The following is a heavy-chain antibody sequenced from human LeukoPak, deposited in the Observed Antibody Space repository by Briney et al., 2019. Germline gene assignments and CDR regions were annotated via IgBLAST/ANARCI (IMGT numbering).Heavy chain of an antibody. V-gene: IGHV3-11*06. J-gene: IGHJ4*02. D-gene: IGHD2-15*01. Sequence: KPGESLRLSCAASGFTFSDYYMSWIRQAPGKGLEWVSYISSSSSYTNYADSVKGRFTISRDNAKNSLYLQMNSLRAEDTAVYYCARDGVVAATPAYYWGQGTLVTVSS. CDR1: GFTFSDYY. CDR3: ARDGVVAATPAYY. CDR2: ISSSSSYT.